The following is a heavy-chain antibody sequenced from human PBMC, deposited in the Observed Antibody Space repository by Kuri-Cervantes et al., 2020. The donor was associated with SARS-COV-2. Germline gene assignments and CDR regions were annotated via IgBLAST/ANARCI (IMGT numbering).Heavy chain of an antibody. CDR3: ASLVGATGYYYYMDV. CDR1: GGSISSSSYY. CDR2: IYHSGST. D-gene: IGHD1-26*01. J-gene: IGHJ6*03. Sequence: SETLSLTCTVSGGSISSSSYYWGWIRQPPGKGLEWIGSIYHSGSTYYNPSLKSRVTISVDTSKNQFSLKLSSVTAADTAVYYCASLVGATGYYYYMDVWGKGTAVTVSS. V-gene: IGHV4-39*01.